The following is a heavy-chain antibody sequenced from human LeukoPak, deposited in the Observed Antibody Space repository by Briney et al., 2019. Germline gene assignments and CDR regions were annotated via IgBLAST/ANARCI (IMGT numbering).Heavy chain of an antibody. CDR1: GGSISSYY. CDR2: IYYSGST. Sequence: SETLSLTCNVSGGSISSYYWSWIRQPPGKGLEWIGYIYYSGSTNYNPSLKSRVTISVDTSKKQFSLKVSSVTAADTAVYFCARGRGYTYGIDAFDIWGQGTMRTVSS. J-gene: IGHJ3*02. D-gene: IGHD5-18*01. CDR3: ARGRGYTYGIDAFDI. V-gene: IGHV4-59*01.